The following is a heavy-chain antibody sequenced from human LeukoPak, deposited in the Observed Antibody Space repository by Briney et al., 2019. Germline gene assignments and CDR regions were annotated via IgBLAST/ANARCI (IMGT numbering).Heavy chain of an antibody. Sequence: EASVNVSCKASGYTFTYRYLHWVRQAPGQALEWMGWITPFNGNTNYAQKFQDRVTITRDRSMSTAYMELSSLRSEDTAMYYCANGPDGYNTYWGQGTLVTVSS. J-gene: IGHJ4*02. CDR3: ANGPDGYNTY. CDR2: ITPFNGNT. CDR1: GYTFTYRY. D-gene: IGHD5-24*01. V-gene: IGHV1-45*02.